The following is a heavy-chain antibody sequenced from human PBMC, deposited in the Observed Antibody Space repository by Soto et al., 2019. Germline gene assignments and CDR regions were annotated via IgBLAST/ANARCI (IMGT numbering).Heavy chain of an antibody. CDR1: GGSFSGYC. D-gene: IGHD7-27*01. V-gene: IGHV4-34*01. CDR2: INHSGST. Sequence: SETLSLTCAVYGGSFSGYCWSWIRQPPGKGLEWIGEINHSGSTNYNPSLKSRVTISVDTSKNQLSLKLSSVTAADTAVYYCARGWGRIFDYWGQGTLVTVSS. CDR3: ARGWGRIFDY. J-gene: IGHJ4*02.